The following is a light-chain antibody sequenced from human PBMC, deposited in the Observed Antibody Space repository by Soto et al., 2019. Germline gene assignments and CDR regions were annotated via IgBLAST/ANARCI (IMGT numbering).Light chain of an antibody. CDR3: QQYDDLPIT. CDR2: ETS. CDR1: QDISDF. V-gene: IGKV1-33*01. J-gene: IGKJ5*01. Sequence: DVQMTQSASSLRASVGARVTIPSQASQDISDFLNWYKQRPGKAPKVMSYETSKLQTGVPSRFSGSRAGTHFSLTISSLKPEGSETYFCQQYDDLPITVGQGTRLEI.